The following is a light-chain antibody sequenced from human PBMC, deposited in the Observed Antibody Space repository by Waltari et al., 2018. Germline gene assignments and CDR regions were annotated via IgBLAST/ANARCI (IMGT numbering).Light chain of an antibody. J-gene: IGKJ1*01. CDR1: QGISNY. CDR2: AAS. Sequence: DIQMTQSPSSLSASVGDRVTITCRASQGISNYLAWYQQKAGKVPKLLIYAASTLPSGVPSRFSGSGSGTDFTLTISTLQPEDVATYYCQKYNSAPRTFGQGTKVEIE. CDR3: QKYNSAPRT. V-gene: IGKV1-27*01.